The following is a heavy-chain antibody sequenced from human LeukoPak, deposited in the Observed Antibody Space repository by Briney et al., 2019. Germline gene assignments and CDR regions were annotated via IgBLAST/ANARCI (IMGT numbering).Heavy chain of an antibody. CDR3: ARFRSQQLGYVFDV. Sequence: PSETLSLTCSVSADSISDYYWNWIRQPPGKGLEWVGYISTSGTTTYNPSLKSRVTISSDASKNHFSLKLSSVSAADTAVYYCARFRSQQLGYVFDVWGQGSMVTVSS. D-gene: IGHD3-9*01. J-gene: IGHJ3*01. V-gene: IGHV4-59*13. CDR1: ADSISDYY. CDR2: ISTSGTT.